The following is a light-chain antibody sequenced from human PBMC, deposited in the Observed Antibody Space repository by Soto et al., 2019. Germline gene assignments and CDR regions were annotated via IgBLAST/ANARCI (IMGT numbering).Light chain of an antibody. CDR2: AAS. V-gene: IGKV1-9*01. Sequence: IQLTQSPSFLSASVGDRVTITCRASQDINNYLAWYQQRPGKAPKLLSYAASTLQPGVPSRFSGGGFGTNFTLTIGGLQPEDFATYYCQQLSGYPPYTFGQGSKLEI. J-gene: IGKJ2*01. CDR3: QQLSGYPPYT. CDR1: QDINNY.